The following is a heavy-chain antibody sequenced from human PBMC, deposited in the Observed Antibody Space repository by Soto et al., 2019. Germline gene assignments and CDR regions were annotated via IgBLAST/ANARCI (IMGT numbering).Heavy chain of an antibody. Sequence: PGGSLRLSCAGSGFTFRSYAMTWVRQAPGKGLEWVSTVSGDTGNTHYADSVKGRFTISRDNSKNTLYLQMSGLRAEDTAVYYCAQKRYYPTPGAFDFWGQGTLVTSPQ. CDR1: GFTFRSYA. CDR2: VSGDTGNT. V-gene: IGHV3-23*01. J-gene: IGHJ4*02. D-gene: IGHD3-10*01. CDR3: AQKRYYPTPGAFDF.